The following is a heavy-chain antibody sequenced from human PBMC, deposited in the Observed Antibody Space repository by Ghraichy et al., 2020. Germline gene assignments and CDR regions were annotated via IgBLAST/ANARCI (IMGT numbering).Heavy chain of an antibody. V-gene: IGHV4-34*01. CDR1: GGSFSGYY. CDR3: ASVSDWFDP. Sequence: SQTLSLTCAVYGGSFSGYYCSLIRQPPGKGLEWIGKVNHRRSTNYHPSLKSRVTISVDTSKNQFSLKLSAVTAADTAVYYCASVSDWFDPWGQGTLVTVSS. CDR2: VNHRRST. J-gene: IGHJ5*02.